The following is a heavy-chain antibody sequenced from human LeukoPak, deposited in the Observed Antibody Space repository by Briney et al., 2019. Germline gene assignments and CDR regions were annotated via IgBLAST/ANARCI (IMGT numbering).Heavy chain of an antibody. CDR3: ARLFPSCTKTTCDFDY. V-gene: IGHV3-66*04. CDR1: GFTVSSNY. J-gene: IGHJ4*02. CDR2: IYSGGST. Sequence: GGSLRLSCAASGFTVSSNYMSWVRQAPGKGLEWVSVIYSGGSTYYADSVKGRFTISRDNSKNTLYLQMNSLRAEDTAVYYCARLFPSCTKTTCDFDYWGQGTLVSVSS. D-gene: IGHD2-8*01.